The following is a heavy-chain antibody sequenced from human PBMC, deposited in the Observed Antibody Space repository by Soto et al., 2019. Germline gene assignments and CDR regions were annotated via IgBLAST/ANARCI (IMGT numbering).Heavy chain of an antibody. CDR2: FDPEDGET. J-gene: IGHJ5*02. CDR3: ATAYSYASNWFDX. D-gene: IGHD5-18*01. V-gene: IGHV1-24*01. CDR1: GYTLTELS. Sequence: ASVKVSCNVSGYTLTELSMHWVRQAPGKGLEWMGGFDPEDGETIYAQKFQGRVTMTEETSTDTAYMELSSLRSEDTAVYYCATAYSYASNWFDXWGQGTLVTVSX.